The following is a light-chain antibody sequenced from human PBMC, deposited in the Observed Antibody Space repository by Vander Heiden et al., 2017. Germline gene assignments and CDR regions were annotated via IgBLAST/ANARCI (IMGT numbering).Light chain of an antibody. CDR2: AAS. CDR3: QQSFSSPYT. J-gene: IGKJ2*01. V-gene: IGKV1-39*01. CDR1: QSISSY. Sequence: DIQITQSPSSLSASVGNRVTISCRASQSISSYLNWYQQKAGKAPKLLIYAASNLRSGVPSRFSGSGSGTDFTLTINSLQPEDVATYICQQSFSSPYTFGQGTKLEIK.